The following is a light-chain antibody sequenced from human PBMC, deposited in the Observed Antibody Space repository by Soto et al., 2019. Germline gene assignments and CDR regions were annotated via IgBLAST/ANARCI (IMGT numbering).Light chain of an antibody. J-gene: IGKJ5*01. CDR1: QNIDIW. Sequence: DIPITPSPSALSATVGDRVTITCRASQNIDIWLSWYQQKPGKAPSLLIYDASNLKSGVPSRFSGSGSGTEFTLTISSLQPDDFATYYCQQYNSYPITFGQRARLEI. V-gene: IGKV1-5*01. CDR3: QQYNSYPIT. CDR2: DAS.